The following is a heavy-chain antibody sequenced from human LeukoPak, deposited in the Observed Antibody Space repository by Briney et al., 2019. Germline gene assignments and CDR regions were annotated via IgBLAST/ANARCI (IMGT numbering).Heavy chain of an antibody. CDR1: GGSISSYY. D-gene: IGHD6-25*01. V-gene: IGHV4-59*01. J-gene: IGHJ5*02. CDR3: ARGYISANSFDP. Sequence: SETLSLTCTVSGGSISSYYWSWIRQPPGKGLEWIGYIYYSGSTNYNPSLKSRVTISVDTSKNQFSLKLSSVTAADTAVYYCARGYISANSFDPWGQGTLVTVSS. CDR2: IYYSGST.